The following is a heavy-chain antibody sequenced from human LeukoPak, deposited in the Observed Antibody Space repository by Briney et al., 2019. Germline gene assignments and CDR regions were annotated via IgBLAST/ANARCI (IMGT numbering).Heavy chain of an antibody. Sequence: SETLSLTCGVYGGSFSGYYWGWIRQPPGKGLEWIGSIYHSGSTYYNPSLKSRVTISVDTSKNQFSLKLSSVTAADTAVYYCARDPLYCSGGSCYSTWFDPWGQGTLVTVSS. CDR3: ARDPLYCSGGSCYSTWFDP. CDR2: IYHSGST. V-gene: IGHV4-38-2*02. J-gene: IGHJ5*02. CDR1: GGSFSGYY. D-gene: IGHD2-15*01.